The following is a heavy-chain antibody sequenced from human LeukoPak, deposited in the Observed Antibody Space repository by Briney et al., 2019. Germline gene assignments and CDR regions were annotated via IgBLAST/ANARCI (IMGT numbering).Heavy chain of an antibody. CDR1: GFTFSDYA. J-gene: IGHJ4*02. V-gene: IGHV3-23*01. D-gene: IGHD2-8*01. CDR2: ISGSGTST. Sequence: GGSLRLSCAASGFTFSDYAINWVRQAPGKGLEWVSGISGSGTSTYYADSVKGRFTISRENSKNTLHLQMNSLRVEDTAVYYCAKGLMGLRYFDYWGQGTLVTVSS. CDR3: AKGLMGLRYFDY.